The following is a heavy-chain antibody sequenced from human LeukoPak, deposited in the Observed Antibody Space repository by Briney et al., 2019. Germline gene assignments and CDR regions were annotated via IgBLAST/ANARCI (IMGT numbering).Heavy chain of an antibody. D-gene: IGHD2-2*01. J-gene: IGHJ4*02. V-gene: IGHV3-30*02. CDR2: IRYDGSNK. CDR3: AKEGEYQLLRPSSGVEYSYFDY. Sequence: GGSLRLSCAASGFTFSSYGMHWVRRAPGKGLEWVAFIRYDGSNKDYADSVKGRFTISRDNSKNTLYLQMNSLRAEDTAVYYCAKEGEYQLLRPSSGVEYSYFDYWGQGTLVTVSS. CDR1: GFTFSSYG.